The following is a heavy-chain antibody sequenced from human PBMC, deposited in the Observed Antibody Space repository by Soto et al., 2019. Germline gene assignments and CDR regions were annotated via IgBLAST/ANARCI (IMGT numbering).Heavy chain of an antibody. V-gene: IGHV4-39*07. J-gene: IGHJ3*02. CDR1: GGTISSSSNY. D-gene: IGHD3-22*01. CDR2: IYYGGST. Sequence: SETLSLTCTVSGGTISSSSNYWGWIRQPPGKGLEWIGNIYYGGSTYYNPSLKSRVTISMDTSKSQFSLKLSSVTAADTAVYYCARVDYYDTSGYYLGAFDIWGQGTMVTVSS. CDR3: ARVDYYDTSGYYLGAFDI.